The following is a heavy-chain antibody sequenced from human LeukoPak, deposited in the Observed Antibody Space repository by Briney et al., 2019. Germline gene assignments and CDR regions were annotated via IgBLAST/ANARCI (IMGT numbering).Heavy chain of an antibody. CDR2: MRRDGNEI. CDR3: AKGQPYQPIYGMDV. D-gene: IGHD2-2*01. V-gene: IGHV3-7*01. J-gene: IGHJ6*02. CDR1: GFTFSTYW. Sequence: GGSLRLSCSASGFTFSTYWMSWVRQAPGKGLEWVANMRRDGNEIYYLDSVRGRFTISRDNAKNSLYLQMNSLRAEDTAVYYCAKGQPYQPIYGMDVWGQGTTVTVSS.